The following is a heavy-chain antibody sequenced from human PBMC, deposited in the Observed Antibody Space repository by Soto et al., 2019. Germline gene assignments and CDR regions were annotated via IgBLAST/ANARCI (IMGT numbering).Heavy chain of an antibody. CDR2: INAGNGNT. Sequence: QVQLVQSGAEAKKPGASVKVSCKASGYTFTSYAMHWVRQAPGQRLEWMGWINAGNGNTKYSQKFQGRVTITRDTSASTAYMELSSLRSEDTAVYYCARGRDYGDYRLFDPWGQGTLVTVS. J-gene: IGHJ5*02. CDR3: ARGRDYGDYRLFDP. V-gene: IGHV1-3*01. CDR1: GYTFTSYA. D-gene: IGHD4-17*01.